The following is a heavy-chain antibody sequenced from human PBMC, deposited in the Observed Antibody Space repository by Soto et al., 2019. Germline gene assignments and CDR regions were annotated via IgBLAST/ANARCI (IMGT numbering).Heavy chain of an antibody. CDR1: GGSISSSSYY. D-gene: IGHD3-10*01. CDR3: ARQGFGESRDY. V-gene: IGHV4-39*01. CDR2: IYYSGST. Sequence: QLQLQESGPGLVKPSETLSLTCTVSGGSISSSSYYWGWIRQPPGKGLEWIGSIYYSGSTYYNPSLKSRVTISVDTSKNQFSLKLSSVTAADTAVYYCARQGFGESRDYWGQGTLVTVSS. J-gene: IGHJ4*02.